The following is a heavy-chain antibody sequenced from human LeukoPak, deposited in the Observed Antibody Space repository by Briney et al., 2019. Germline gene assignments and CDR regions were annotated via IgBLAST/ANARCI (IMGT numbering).Heavy chain of an antibody. CDR1: GFTFSSYA. CDR2: ISGNSGSDT. CDR3: AKGSSSGRPYFFDY. V-gene: IGHV3-23*01. Sequence: GGSLRLSCAASGFTFSSYAMGWVRQAPGKGLECFSAISGNSGSDTYYADAVKGRFTISRDNSKTTLYLEMKSLRAEDTAVYYCAKGSSSGRPYFFDYWGQGSLVAVSS. D-gene: IGHD3-10*01. J-gene: IGHJ4*02.